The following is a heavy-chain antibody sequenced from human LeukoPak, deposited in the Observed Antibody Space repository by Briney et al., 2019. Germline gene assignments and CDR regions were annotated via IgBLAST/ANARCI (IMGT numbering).Heavy chain of an antibody. D-gene: IGHD3-10*01. CDR3: ASELIVRGVNNYYYYGMDV. J-gene: IGHJ6*02. CDR2: IYYSGST. Sequence: SHTLSLTYTVSCGSISRGGYYCSWIRQHPGKVLEWIVYIYYSGSTYYNPSLKSRITISVDTSKNQFSLNLSSVTAADTAVYYCASELIVRGVNNYYYYGMDVWGQGTTVTVSS. V-gene: IGHV4-31*03. CDR1: CGSISRGGYY.